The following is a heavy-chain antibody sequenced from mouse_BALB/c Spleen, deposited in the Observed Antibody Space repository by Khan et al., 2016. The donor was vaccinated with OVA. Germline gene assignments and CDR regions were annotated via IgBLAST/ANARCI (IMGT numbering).Heavy chain of an antibody. CDR3: ASHLTGSFAY. CDR2: INSDGDYT. V-gene: IGHV5-6*01. D-gene: IGHD4-1*01. CDR1: GFTFSTYG. J-gene: IGHJ3*01. Sequence: EVELVESGGDLVKPGGSLRLSCAASGFTFSTYGMSWVCQPPDKRLEWVATINSDGDYTYYPDTVKGRFTISRNNAEKTLYLQMSSLKSEDTAIYYCASHLTGSFAYWGQGTLVTVSA.